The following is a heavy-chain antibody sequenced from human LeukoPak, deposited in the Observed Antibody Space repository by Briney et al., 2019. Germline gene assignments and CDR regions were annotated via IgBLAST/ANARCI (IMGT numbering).Heavy chain of an antibody. D-gene: IGHD1-20*01. CDR1: GFTFDDYT. CDR2: ISWDGGST. CDR3: ARDEHNWNSGKF. Sequence: GGSLRLSCAASGFTFDDYTMHWVRQAPGKGLEWVSLISWDGGSTYYADSVKGRFTISRDDAKNSLYLQMNSLRAEDTAVYYCARDEHNWNSGKFWGQGTLVTVSS. J-gene: IGHJ3*01. V-gene: IGHV3-43*01.